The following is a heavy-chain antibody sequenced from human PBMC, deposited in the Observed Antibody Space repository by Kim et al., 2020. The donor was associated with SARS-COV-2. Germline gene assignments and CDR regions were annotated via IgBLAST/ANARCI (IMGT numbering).Heavy chain of an antibody. D-gene: IGHD3-10*01. Sequence: SVKVSCKASGGTFSSYAISWVRQAPGQGLEWMGGIIPIFGTANYAQKFQGRVTITADESTSTAYMELSSLRSEDTAVYYCASPSTFYGSGSYFNYWGQGTLVTVSS. CDR1: GGTFSSYA. J-gene: IGHJ4*02. CDR3: ASPSTFYGSGSYFNY. CDR2: IIPIFGTA. V-gene: IGHV1-69*13.